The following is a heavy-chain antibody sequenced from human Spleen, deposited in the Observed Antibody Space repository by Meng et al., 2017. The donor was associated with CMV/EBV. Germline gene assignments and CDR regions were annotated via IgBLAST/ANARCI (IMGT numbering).Heavy chain of an antibody. J-gene: IGHJ5*02. D-gene: IGHD2-2*02. CDR2: IYYSGST. CDR1: YGSVSSGSYY. CDR3: AREMGGYCSSTSCYTRPYNWFDP. Sequence: GSLRLSCTVSYGSVSSGSYYWSWIRQPPGKGLEWIGYIYYSGSTNYNPSLKSRVTISVDTSKNQFSLKLSSVTAADTAVYYCAREMGGYCSSTSCYTRPYNWFDPWGQGTLVTVSS. V-gene: IGHV4-61*01.